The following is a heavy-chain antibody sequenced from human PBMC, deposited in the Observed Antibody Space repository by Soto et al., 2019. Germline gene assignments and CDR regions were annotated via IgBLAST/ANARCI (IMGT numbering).Heavy chain of an antibody. V-gene: IGHV3-48*01. CDR2: IHMTHNVI. J-gene: IGHJ4*02. CDR3: VSDPAGDLDFDY. D-gene: IGHD4-17*01. Sequence: EVQLVESGGELVQPGGSLRLSCAASGFNFPTYAMNWVRQAPGKGLEWLSFIHMTHNVIFYADSVRGRFTISRDNAKDSLYLQMNSLRVEDKAVYYCVSDPAGDLDFDYWGQGTLVTVSS. CDR1: GFNFPTYA.